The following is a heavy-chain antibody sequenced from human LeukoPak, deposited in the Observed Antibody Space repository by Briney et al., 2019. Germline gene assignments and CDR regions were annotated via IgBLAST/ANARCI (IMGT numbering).Heavy chain of an antibody. CDR2: ISGSGGST. J-gene: IGHJ4*02. CDR1: GVTFSSYA. CDR3: ARGGDVVVPAAYDFDY. V-gene: IGHV3-23*01. D-gene: IGHD2-2*01. Sequence: GASLRLSCAASGVTFSSYAMSWVRQAPGKGLEWVSAISGSGGSTYYADSVKGRFAISRDNAKNSLYLQMNSLRAEDTAVYYCARGGDVVVPAAYDFDYWGQGTLVTVSS.